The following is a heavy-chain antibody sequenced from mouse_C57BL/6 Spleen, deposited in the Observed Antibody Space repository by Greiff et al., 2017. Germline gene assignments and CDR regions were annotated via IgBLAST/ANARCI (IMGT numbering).Heavy chain of an antibody. Sequence: QVQLQQSGAELVRPGASVTLSCKASGYTFTDYEMHWVKQTPVHGLEWIGAIDPETGGTAYNQKFKGKAILTADKASSTGYMEIRSLTSEDSAVYYCTRQEDYYGSSYAWFAYWGQGTLVTVSA. CDR3: TRQEDYYGSSYAWFAY. CDR1: GYTFTDYE. CDR2: IDPETGGT. D-gene: IGHD1-1*01. J-gene: IGHJ3*01. V-gene: IGHV1-15*01.